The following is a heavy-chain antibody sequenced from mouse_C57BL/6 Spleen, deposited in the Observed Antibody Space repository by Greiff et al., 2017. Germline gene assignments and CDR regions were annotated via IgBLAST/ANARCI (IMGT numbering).Heavy chain of an antibody. CDR1: GYTFTDYY. CDR2: INPNNGGT. D-gene: IGHD4-1*01. V-gene: IGHV1-26*01. J-gene: IGHJ1*03. CDR3: ATNWGGYWYFDV. Sequence: EVQLQQSGPELVKPGASVKISCKASGYTFTDYYMNWVKQSHGKSLEWIGDINPNNGGTSYNQKFKGKATLPVDKSSSTAYMELRSLTSEDSAVYYCATNWGGYWYFDVWGTGTTVTVSS.